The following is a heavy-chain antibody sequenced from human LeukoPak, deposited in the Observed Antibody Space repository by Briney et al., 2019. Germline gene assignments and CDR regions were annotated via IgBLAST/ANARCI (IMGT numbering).Heavy chain of an antibody. CDR2: INHRGST. J-gene: IGHJ4*02. CDR1: GGSFSGYY. V-gene: IGHV4-34*01. Sequence: SETLSLTCAVYGGSFSGYYWSWIRQPPGKGLEWIGEINHRGSTNYNPSLKSRVTVSLDTSRNQFSLKLSSVTAADTAVYYCARAPGAALDWGQGTLVTVSS. CDR3: ARAPGAALD. D-gene: IGHD2-15*01.